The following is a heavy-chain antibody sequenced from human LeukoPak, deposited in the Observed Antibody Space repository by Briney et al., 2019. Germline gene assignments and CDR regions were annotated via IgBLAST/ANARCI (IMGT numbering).Heavy chain of an antibody. D-gene: IGHD2-2*01. CDR2: MNPNSGNT. V-gene: IGHV1-8*01. J-gene: IGHJ4*02. CDR1: GYTFTSYD. CDR3: ARDVGYCSSISCSGQFD. Sequence: ASVKVSCKASGYTFTSYDINWVRQATGQGLEWMGWMNPNSGNTGYAQKFQGRVTMTRNTSISTAYMELSSLRSEDTAVYYCARDVGYCSSISCSGQFDWGQGTLVTVSS.